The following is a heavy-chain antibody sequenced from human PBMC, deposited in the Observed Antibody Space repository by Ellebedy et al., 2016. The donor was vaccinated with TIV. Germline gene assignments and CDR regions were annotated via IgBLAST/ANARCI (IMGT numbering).Heavy chain of an antibody. Sequence: GESLKISXAASGFTFSSYSMNWVRQAPGKGLEWVSSISSSSSYIYYADSVKGRFTISRDNAKNSLYLQMNSLRAEDTAVYYCARVYDFWSGSDYWGQGTLVTVSS. CDR2: ISSSSSYI. CDR1: GFTFSSYS. V-gene: IGHV3-21*01. CDR3: ARVYDFWSGSDY. D-gene: IGHD3-3*01. J-gene: IGHJ4*02.